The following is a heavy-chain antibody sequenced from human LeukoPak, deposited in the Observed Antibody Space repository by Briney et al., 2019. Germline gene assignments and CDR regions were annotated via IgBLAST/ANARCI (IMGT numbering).Heavy chain of an antibody. Sequence: ASVKVSCKASGYTFTGYYMHWVRQAPGQGLEWMRWINPNSGGTNYAQKFQGRVTMTRDTSISTAYMELSRLRSDDTAVYYCARGGKDSSGQRWFDPWGQGTLVTVSS. V-gene: IGHV1-2*02. CDR1: GYTFTGYY. CDR2: INPNSGGT. D-gene: IGHD6-19*01. J-gene: IGHJ5*02. CDR3: ARGGKDSSGQRWFDP.